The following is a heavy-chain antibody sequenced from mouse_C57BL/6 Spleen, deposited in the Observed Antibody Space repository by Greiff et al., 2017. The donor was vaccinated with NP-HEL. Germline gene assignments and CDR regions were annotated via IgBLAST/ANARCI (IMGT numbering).Heavy chain of an antibody. V-gene: IGHV1-50*01. J-gene: IGHJ4*01. CDR1: GYTFTSYW. CDR3: ARKGLLLYYAMDY. D-gene: IGHD1-1*01. Sequence: QVQLQQPGAELVKPGASVKLSCKASGYTFTSYWMQWVKQRPGQGLEWIGEIDPSDSYTNYNQKFKGKATLTVDTSSSTAYMQLSSLKSEDSAVYYCARKGLLLYYAMDYWGQGTSVTVSS. CDR2: IDPSDSYT.